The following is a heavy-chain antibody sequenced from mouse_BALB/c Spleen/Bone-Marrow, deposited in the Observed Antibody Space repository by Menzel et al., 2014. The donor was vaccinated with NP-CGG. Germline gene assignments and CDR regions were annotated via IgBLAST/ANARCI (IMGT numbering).Heavy chain of an antibody. CDR1: GFNIKDTY. J-gene: IGHJ4*01. Sequence: SGAELVKPGASVKLSCTASGFNIKDTYMHWVKQRPEQGLEWIGRIDPANGNTKYDPKFQGKATITADTSSNTAYLQLSSLTSEDTAVYYCATLTTVVDAMDYWGQGTSVTVSS. CDR2: IDPANGNT. CDR3: ATLTTVVDAMDY. D-gene: IGHD1-1*01. V-gene: IGHV14-3*02.